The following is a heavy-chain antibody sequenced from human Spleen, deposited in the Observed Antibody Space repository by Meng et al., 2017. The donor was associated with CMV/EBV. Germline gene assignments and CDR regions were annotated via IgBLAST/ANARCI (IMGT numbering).Heavy chain of an antibody. D-gene: IGHD6-19*01. CDR2: IYWNDDK. Sequence: SGCSLSTSGVGVGWIRQPPGKALEWLALIYWNDDKRYSPSLKSRLTITKDTSKNQVVLTMTNMDPVDTATYYCAHRIAVAGADAFDIWGQGTMVTVSS. CDR1: GCSLSTSGVG. CDR3: AHRIAVAGADAFDI. V-gene: IGHV2-5*01. J-gene: IGHJ3*02.